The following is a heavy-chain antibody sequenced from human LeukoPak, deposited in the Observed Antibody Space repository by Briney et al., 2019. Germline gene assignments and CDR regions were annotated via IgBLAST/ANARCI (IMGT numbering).Heavy chain of an antibody. CDR2: IKGKTAGGTT. CDR3: THEFIDAFDI. J-gene: IGHJ3*02. V-gene: IGHV3-15*01. Sequence: GRSLRLSCAVSGFTFNNAWMSWVRQAPGKGLEGVGRIKGKTAGGTTDYAAPVKGRFTITRDDSKNTLYLQMNSLKTEDTAVYYCTHEFIDAFDIWGEGTMVTVSS. CDR1: GFTFNNAW.